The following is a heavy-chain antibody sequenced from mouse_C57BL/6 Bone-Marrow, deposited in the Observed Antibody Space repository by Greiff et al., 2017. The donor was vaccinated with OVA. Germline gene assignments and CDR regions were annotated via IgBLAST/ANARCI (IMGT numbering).Heavy chain of an antibody. CDR3: ASHYYGSSPYWYFDV. J-gene: IGHJ1*03. Sequence: VQLQQPGAELVKPGASVKMSCKASGYTFTSYWITWVKQRPGQGLERIGDIYPGSGSTNYNEKFKSKATLTVDTSSSTAYMQLSSLTSEDSAVYYCASHYYGSSPYWYFDVWGTGTTVTVSS. V-gene: IGHV1-55*01. D-gene: IGHD1-1*01. CDR1: GYTFTSYW. CDR2: IYPGSGST.